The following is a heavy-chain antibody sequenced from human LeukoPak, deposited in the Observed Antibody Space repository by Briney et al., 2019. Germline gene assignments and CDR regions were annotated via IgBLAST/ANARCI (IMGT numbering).Heavy chain of an antibody. J-gene: IGHJ2*01. D-gene: IGHD6-13*01. V-gene: IGHV3-20*04. Sequence: GGSLRLSCAASGFIFGDYAMSWVSHTPGKGLEWVSGINWNGGSTNYADSVKGRFTIARDNAKNSPYLQMNSLRAEDTALYYCARVPYISSSHWYFDLWGRGTLVTVSS. CDR1: GFIFGDYA. CDR2: INWNGGST. CDR3: ARVPYISSSHWYFDL.